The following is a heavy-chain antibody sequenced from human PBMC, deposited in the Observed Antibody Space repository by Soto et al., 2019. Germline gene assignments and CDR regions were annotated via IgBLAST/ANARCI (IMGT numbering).Heavy chain of an antibody. CDR3: AKDVLRFLEWSGDAFDI. J-gene: IGHJ3*02. Sequence: GGSLRLSCAASGFTFSSYAMSWVRQAPGKGLEWVSAISGSGGSTYYADSVKGRFTISRDNSKNTLYLQMNSLRAEDTAVYYCAKDVLRFLEWSGDAFDIWDQGTMVTVSS. V-gene: IGHV3-23*01. CDR2: ISGSGGST. D-gene: IGHD3-3*01. CDR1: GFTFSSYA.